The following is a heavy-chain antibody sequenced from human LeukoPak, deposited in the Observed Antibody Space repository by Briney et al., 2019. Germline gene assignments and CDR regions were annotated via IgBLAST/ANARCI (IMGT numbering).Heavy chain of an antibody. CDR3: ARDALYYGSGSYGDY. D-gene: IGHD3-10*01. CDR2: INQDGTTE. V-gene: IGHV3-7*01. CDR1: GFTFSSYS. J-gene: IGHJ4*02. Sequence: GGSLRLSCAASGFTFSSYSMNWVRQAPGKGLEWVANINQDGTTEYYVDSVKGRFTISRDNVKNSLYLQMNSLRAEDTAVYFCARDALYYGSGSYGDYWGQGTLVTVSA.